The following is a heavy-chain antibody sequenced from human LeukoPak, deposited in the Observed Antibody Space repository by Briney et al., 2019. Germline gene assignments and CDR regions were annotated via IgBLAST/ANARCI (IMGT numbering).Heavy chain of an antibody. CDR1: GYTFTSYP. CDR2: SDASGEST. V-gene: IGHV1-46*03. CDR3: ARGCGDSRCYIVQH. D-gene: IGHD2-2*02. Sequence: ASVKVSCKASGYTFTSYPIHWVRQAPGQRPDWMGISDASGESTTYAQKFQGRVTLNRDKSTSTVYMELSSLRSEDTAVYYCARGCGDSRCYIVQHWGQGTLVTVSS. J-gene: IGHJ1*01.